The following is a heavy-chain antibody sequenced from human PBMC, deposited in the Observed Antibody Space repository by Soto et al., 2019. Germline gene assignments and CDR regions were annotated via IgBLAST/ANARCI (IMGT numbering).Heavy chain of an antibody. Sequence: PGESLKISCKGSGYSFSSYWIGWVRQMPGKGLEWMGIIHPGDSDIRYSPSFQGQVTISADKSINTAYLQWSSLKASDTAMYYCATYPTGTIITDAFDIWGQGTMVTVSS. J-gene: IGHJ3*02. V-gene: IGHV5-51*01. D-gene: IGHD1-1*01. CDR2: IHPGDSDI. CDR3: ATYPTGTIITDAFDI. CDR1: GYSFSSYW.